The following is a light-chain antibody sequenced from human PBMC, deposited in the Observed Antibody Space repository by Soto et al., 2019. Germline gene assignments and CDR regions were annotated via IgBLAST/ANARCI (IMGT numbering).Light chain of an antibody. CDR2: GAT. Sequence: ALQMPHSPSSLSASVGDRVTITCRASQDIRAELGWYQQKPGKAPRLLIYGATTLQSGVPSRFSGSGSGADFPLTISGLQPEDFAPQYCIIDYNYPSTFGEGNKV. J-gene: IGKJ4*02. CDR1: QDIRAE. V-gene: IGKV1-6*01. CDR3: IIDYNYPST.